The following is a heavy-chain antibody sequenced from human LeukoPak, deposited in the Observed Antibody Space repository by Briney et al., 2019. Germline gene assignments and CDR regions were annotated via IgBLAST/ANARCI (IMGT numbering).Heavy chain of an antibody. J-gene: IGHJ6*03. CDR2: INHSGST. V-gene: IGHV4-34*01. CDR3: ASLIPRYSSSWYGYYYYMDV. Sequence: SETLSLTCAAYGGSFSGYYWSWIRQPPGKGLEWIGEINHSGSTNYNPSLKSRVTISVDTSKNQFSLKLSSVTAADTAVYYCASLIPRYSSSWYGYYYYMDVWGKGTTVTVSS. D-gene: IGHD6-13*01. CDR1: GGSFSGYY.